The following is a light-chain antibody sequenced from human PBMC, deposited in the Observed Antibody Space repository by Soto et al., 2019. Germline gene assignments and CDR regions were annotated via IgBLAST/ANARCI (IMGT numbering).Light chain of an antibody. Sequence: DIQMTQSPSTLSASVGDRVTITCRASQSISSWLAWYQQKPGKAPKRLIYKASSLESGVPSRFSGSGSGTEFTLTISSLQPDDCATYYCQPYNSYWTFGQGTKVEIK. J-gene: IGKJ1*01. CDR2: KAS. CDR1: QSISSW. CDR3: QPYNSYWT. V-gene: IGKV1-5*03.